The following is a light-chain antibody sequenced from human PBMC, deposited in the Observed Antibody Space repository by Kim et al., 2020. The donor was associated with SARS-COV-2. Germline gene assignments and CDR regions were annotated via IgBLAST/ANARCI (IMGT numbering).Light chain of an antibody. V-gene: IGKV2-30*01. CDR2: KVS. CDR1: ESLGYSEGNTD. CDR3: MQYTHWALT. J-gene: IGKJ4*01. Sequence: PADIYCRSSESLGYSEGNTDLDWVRRRPGQSRRRLNYKVSNRDSGVAERGSGSGSGTDFTLKISRVEAEDVGVYYCMQYTHWALTFGGGTKVDIK.